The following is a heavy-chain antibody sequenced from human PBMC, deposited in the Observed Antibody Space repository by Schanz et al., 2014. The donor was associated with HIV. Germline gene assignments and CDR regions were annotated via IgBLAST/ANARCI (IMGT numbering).Heavy chain of an antibody. V-gene: IGHV3-23*01. CDR1: RFTFSSFA. J-gene: IGHJ6*02. CDR2: IIGSGGRT. Sequence: EVQLLESGGGLVQPGESLRLSCAASRFTFSSFAMGWVRQAPGKGLEWVSTIIGSGGRTYYADSVKGRFTISRDNSMNTLYLQMNSLRAEDTAVYYCAKFLRKYDYYGMDVWGQGTTVTVSS. CDR3: AKFLRKYDYYGMDV.